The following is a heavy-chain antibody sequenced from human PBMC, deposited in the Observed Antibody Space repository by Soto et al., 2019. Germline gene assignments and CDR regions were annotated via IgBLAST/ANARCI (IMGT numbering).Heavy chain of an antibody. D-gene: IGHD6-19*01. Sequence: GASVKVSCKASGYTFTSYAMHWVRQAPGQRLEWMGWINAGNGNTKYSQKFQGRVTITRDTSASTAYMELSSLRSEDTAVYYCARALVPLGYSSGVAKGLRGYYGMDVWGQGTTVTVSS. V-gene: IGHV1-3*01. CDR3: ARALVPLGYSSGVAKGLRGYYGMDV. CDR1: GYTFTSYA. CDR2: INAGNGNT. J-gene: IGHJ6*02.